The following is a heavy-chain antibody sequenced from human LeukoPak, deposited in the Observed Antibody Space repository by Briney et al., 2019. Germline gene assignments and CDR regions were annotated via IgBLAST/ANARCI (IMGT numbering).Heavy chain of an antibody. D-gene: IGHD5-12*01. CDR2: ISYDGTNQ. V-gene: IGHV3-30*18. CDR3: AKGSGYDLGGLFDY. J-gene: IGHJ4*02. CDR1: GFTFSSYS. Sequence: GGSLRLSCAASGFTFSSYSMSWVRQAPGKGLEWVAVISYDGTNQYYADSVKDRFTISRDNSKNTLYLQMNSLRAEDTALYYCAKGSGYDLGGLFDYWGQGTLVTVSS.